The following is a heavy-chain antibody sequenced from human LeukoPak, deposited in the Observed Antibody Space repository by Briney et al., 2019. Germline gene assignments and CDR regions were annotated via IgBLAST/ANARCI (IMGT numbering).Heavy chain of an antibody. CDR3: ARDAVGASDWFDP. D-gene: IGHD1-26*01. CDR2: ISSSSSYI. J-gene: IGHJ5*02. Sequence: GGSLRLSCAASGFTFSSYRMNWVRQAPGKGLEWVSSISSSSSYIYYADSVKGRFTISRDNAKNSLYLQMNSLRAEDTAVYYCARDAVGASDWFDPWGQGTLVTVSS. V-gene: IGHV3-21*01. CDR1: GFTFSSYR.